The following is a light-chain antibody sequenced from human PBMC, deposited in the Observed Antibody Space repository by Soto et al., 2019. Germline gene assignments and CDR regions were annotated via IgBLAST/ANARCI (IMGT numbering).Light chain of an antibody. CDR3: QHFSDYPLT. J-gene: IGKJ3*01. Sequence: DVQMTQSPSTLSASVGDRVTITCRASQSVGNWLAWYQQKPGKAPSLLVYLASNLQTGVPSRFSGVGSGTEFTLTISSLEPEDFATYYCQHFSDYPLTFGPGTKVDLK. V-gene: IGKV1-5*03. CDR1: QSVGNW. CDR2: LAS.